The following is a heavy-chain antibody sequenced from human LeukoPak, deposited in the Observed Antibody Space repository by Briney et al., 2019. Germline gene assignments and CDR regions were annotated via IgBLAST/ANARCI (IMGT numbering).Heavy chain of an antibody. V-gene: IGHV3-53*01. J-gene: IGHJ4*02. Sequence: GGSLRLSCAASGFTVSSNYMSWVRQAPGKGLEWVSVIYSGGSTYYADSVKGRFTISRDNSKNTLYLQMNSLRAEDTAVYYCAKGTTVVGVHGGFDYWGQGTLVTVSS. CDR2: IYSGGST. D-gene: IGHD1-26*01. CDR3: AKGTTVVGVHGGFDY. CDR1: GFTVSSNY.